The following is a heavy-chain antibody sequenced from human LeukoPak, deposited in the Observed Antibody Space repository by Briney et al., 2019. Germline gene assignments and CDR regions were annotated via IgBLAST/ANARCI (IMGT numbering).Heavy chain of an antibody. CDR1: GFTFSSYS. D-gene: IGHD2-21*02. Sequence: GGSLRLSCAASGFTFSSYSMNWVRQAPGKGLEWVSSISSSSSYIYYADSVKGRFTISRDNAKNSPYLQMNSLRAEDTAVYYCARDPSVTPFVFSWGQGTLVTVSS. CDR3: ARDPSVTPFVFS. CDR2: ISSSSSYI. V-gene: IGHV3-21*01. J-gene: IGHJ4*02.